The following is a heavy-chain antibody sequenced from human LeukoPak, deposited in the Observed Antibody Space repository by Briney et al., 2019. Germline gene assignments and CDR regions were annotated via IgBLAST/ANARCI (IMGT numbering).Heavy chain of an antibody. J-gene: IGHJ4*02. CDR1: GGTFSSYA. V-gene: IGHV1-69*04. CDR3: ATESPGDY. CDR2: IIPILGIA. Sequence: SVRVSCKASGGTFSSYAISWVRQAPGQGLEWMGRIIPILGIANYAQKFQGRVTITADKSTSTAYMELSSLRSEDTAVYYCATESPGDYWGQGTLVTVSS.